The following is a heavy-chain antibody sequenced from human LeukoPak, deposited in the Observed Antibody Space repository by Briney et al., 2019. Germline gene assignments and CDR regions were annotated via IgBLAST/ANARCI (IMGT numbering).Heavy chain of an antibody. J-gene: IGHJ5*02. CDR2: ISAYNGNT. CDR1: GYTFTSYG. Sequence: EASVKVSCKASGYTFTSYGISWVRQAPGQGLEWMGWISAYNGNTNYAQKLQGRVTMTTDTSTSTAYMELRSLRSEDTAVYYCARLHIVVVPAAGINWFDPWGQGTLVTVSS. CDR3: ARLHIVVVPAAGINWFDP. V-gene: IGHV1-18*01. D-gene: IGHD2-2*01.